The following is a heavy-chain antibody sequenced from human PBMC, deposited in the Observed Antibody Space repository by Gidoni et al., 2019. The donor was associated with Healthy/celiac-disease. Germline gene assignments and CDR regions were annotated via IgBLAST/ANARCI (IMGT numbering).Heavy chain of an antibody. V-gene: IGHV3-30*18. D-gene: IGHD6-13*01. CDR3: AKDPGYSSILTDNYFDY. J-gene: IGHJ4*02. CDR1: GFTFSRYG. Sequence: QVQLVESGGGVVRPGRSLRLSCAASGFTFSRYGMHWVRQAPGKGLECVAVISDDGSNKYYADAVKGRVTISRDNSKNTLYLKMNSLRAEDTAVDYCAKDPGYSSILTDNYFDYWGQGTLVTVSS. CDR2: ISDDGSNK.